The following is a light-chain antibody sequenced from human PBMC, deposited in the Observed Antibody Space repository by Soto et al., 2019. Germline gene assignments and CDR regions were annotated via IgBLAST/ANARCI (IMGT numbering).Light chain of an antibody. V-gene: IGKV3-15*01. J-gene: IGKJ4*01. CDR1: QTISSN. Sequence: EMVMTQSPATLSVSPGERATLSCRASQTISSNLAWYQQQPGQAPRLLIYVASTRATDIPARFTGSGSGTEFTLTISSLQSEDFAVYYCQQYNNWPLTFGGGTKVEI. CDR3: QQYNNWPLT. CDR2: VAS.